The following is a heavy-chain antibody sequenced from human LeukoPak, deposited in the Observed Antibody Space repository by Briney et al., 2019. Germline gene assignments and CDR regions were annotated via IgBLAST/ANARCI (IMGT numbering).Heavy chain of an antibody. V-gene: IGHV1-69*05. CDR1: GGTFSSYA. D-gene: IGHD3-22*01. CDR3: ARAEYYYDSSGYKNREYYFDY. Sequence: SVKVSCKASGGTFSSYAISWVRQAPGQGLEWMGGIIPIFGTANYAQKFQGRVTITTDKSTSTAYMELSSLRSEDTAVYYCARAEYYYDSSGYKNREYYFDYWGQGTLVTVSS. J-gene: IGHJ4*02. CDR2: IIPIFGTA.